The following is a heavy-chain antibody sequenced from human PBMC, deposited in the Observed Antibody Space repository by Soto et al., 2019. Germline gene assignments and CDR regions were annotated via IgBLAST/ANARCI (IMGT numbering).Heavy chain of an antibody. V-gene: IGHV1-18*01. J-gene: IGHJ3*01. D-gene: IGHD3-9*01. CDR1: GYTFTSYG. CDR3: ARGGPHYDILTGYYPDAFDF. Sequence: QVQLVQSGAEVKKPGASVKVSCKASGYTFTSYGISWVRQAPGQGLEWMGWISAYKGHTNYTQKLQGRVTVTTDTSTSTAYMELRSLRSDDTAVYYCARGGPHYDILTGYYPDAFDFWGQGTMVTVSS. CDR2: ISAYKGHT.